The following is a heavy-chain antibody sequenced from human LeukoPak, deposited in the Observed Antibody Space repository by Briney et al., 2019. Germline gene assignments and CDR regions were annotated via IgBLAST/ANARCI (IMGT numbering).Heavy chain of an antibody. CDR3: ARDDSRYGMDV. J-gene: IGHJ6*02. CDR2: ISSSGSTI. CDR1: GFTFSSYE. V-gene: IGHV3-48*03. D-gene: IGHD3-22*01. Sequence: GGSLRLSCAASGFTFSSYEMSWVRQAPGKGLEWVSYISSSGSTIYYADSVKGRFTISRDNAKNSLYLQMNSLRVEDTAVYYCARDDSRYGMDVWGQGTTVTVSS.